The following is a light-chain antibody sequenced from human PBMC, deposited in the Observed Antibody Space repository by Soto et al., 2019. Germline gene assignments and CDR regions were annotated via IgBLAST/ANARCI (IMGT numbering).Light chain of an antibody. J-gene: IGKJ1*01. CDR3: QKYDSAPWT. Sequence: DIQMTQSPSSLSASVGDRVTITCRASQGITNFLAWYQQKPGKTPKLLIYAASTLQSGVPARFSGSGSGTDFTLTISSLQSEDVATYYCQKYDSAPWTVGQGTKVEIK. CDR2: AAS. V-gene: IGKV1-27*01. CDR1: QGITNF.